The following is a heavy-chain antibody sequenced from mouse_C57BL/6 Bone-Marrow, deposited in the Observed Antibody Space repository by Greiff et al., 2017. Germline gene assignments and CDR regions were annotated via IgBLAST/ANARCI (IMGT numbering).Heavy chain of an antibody. CDR3: ARRGDGRGWYFDV. Sequence: DVHLVESGGDLVKPGGSLKLSCAASGFTFSSYGMSWVRQTPDRRLEWVATISSGGSYTYYPDSVKGRFTISRDNAKNTLYLQISSLKSEDTAMFYCARRGDGRGWYFDVWGTGTTVTVSS. V-gene: IGHV5-6*02. J-gene: IGHJ1*03. CDR2: ISSGGSYT. CDR1: GFTFSSYG.